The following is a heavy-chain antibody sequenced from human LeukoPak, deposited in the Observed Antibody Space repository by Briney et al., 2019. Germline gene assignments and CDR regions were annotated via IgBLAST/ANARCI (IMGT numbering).Heavy chain of an antibody. D-gene: IGHD2-2*02. CDR3: ARASRTEFPAAIKGPLDFDY. CDR1: GFTFSSYA. J-gene: IGHJ4*02. Sequence: GGSLRLSFAASGFTFSSYAMHWVRQAPGKGLEYVSAISSNGGSTYYANSVKGRFTISRDNSKNTLYLQMGSLRAEDMAVYYCARASRTEFPAAIKGPLDFDYWGQGTLVTVSS. V-gene: IGHV3-64*01. CDR2: ISSNGGST.